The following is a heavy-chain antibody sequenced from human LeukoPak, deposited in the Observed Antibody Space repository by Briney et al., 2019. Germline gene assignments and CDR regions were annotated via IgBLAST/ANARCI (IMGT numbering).Heavy chain of an antibody. Sequence: GASVKVSCKASGYTFTSYDINWVRQATGQGLEWMGWMNPNGGNTGYAQKFQGRVTMTRNTSISTAYMELSRLRSDDTAVYYCARGDIVVLPAGIPHNWFDPWGQGTLVTVSS. J-gene: IGHJ5*02. D-gene: IGHD2-2*02. CDR2: MNPNGGNT. CDR3: ARGDIVVLPAGIPHNWFDP. CDR1: GYTFTSYD. V-gene: IGHV1-8*01.